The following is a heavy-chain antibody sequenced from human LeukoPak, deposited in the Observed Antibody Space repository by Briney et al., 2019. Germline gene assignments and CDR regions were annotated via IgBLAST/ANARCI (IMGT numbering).Heavy chain of an antibody. CDR3: ATSSGWSGNDY. CDR2: INPSGGST. J-gene: IGHJ4*02. CDR1: GYTFTSYY. Sequence: ASVKVSCKASGYTFTSYYMHWVRQAPGQGLEWMGIINPSGGSTSYAQKFQGRVTMTEDTSTDTAYMELSSLRSEDTAVYYCATSSGWSGNDYWGQGTLVTVSS. V-gene: IGHV1-46*01. D-gene: IGHD6-19*01.